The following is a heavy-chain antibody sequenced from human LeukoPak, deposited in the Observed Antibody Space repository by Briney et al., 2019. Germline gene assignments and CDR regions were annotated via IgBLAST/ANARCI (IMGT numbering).Heavy chain of an antibody. CDR1: GFTFNSYA. CDR2: ISYDGSYK. D-gene: IGHD3-10*01. J-gene: IGHJ3*02. Sequence: PGGSLRLSCAASGFTFNSYAMHWVRQAPGKGLEWVAVISYDGSYKYYADSVKGRFTISRDNSKNTLYLQMNSLRAEDTAVYYCARGRLWFGEWSNAFDIWGQGAMVTVSS. V-gene: IGHV3-30-3*01. CDR3: ARGRLWFGEWSNAFDI.